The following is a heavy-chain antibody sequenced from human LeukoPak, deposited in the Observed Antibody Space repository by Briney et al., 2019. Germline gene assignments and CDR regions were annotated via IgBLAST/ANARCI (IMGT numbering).Heavy chain of an antibody. CDR2: IVVGSGKT. V-gene: IGHV1-58*02. CDR3: AADLDSGGYYSWFDP. J-gene: IGHJ5*02. Sequence: GASVTVSCKASGFTFTRSAMQWVRQARGQRREWIGWIVVGSGKTNYAQKFQERVTITRDMSTSTAYMELSSLRSEDTAVDYGAADLDSGGYYSWFDPWGQGTLVTVSS. D-gene: IGHD3-22*01. CDR1: GFTFTRSA.